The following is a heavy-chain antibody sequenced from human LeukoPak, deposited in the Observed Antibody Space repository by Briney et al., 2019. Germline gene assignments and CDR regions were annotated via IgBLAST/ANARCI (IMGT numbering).Heavy chain of an antibody. D-gene: IGHD2-15*01. CDR1: GCIVSSSY. V-gene: IGHV3-53*01. J-gene: IGHJ4*02. CDR3: ARDLNSGGSF. CDR2: IHSGGNT. Sequence: AGGSLRLSCAASGCIVSSSYMSWVRQAPGKGLEWVSVIHSGGNTYYADSVKGRFTISRDNSKNTLYLQMNSLRAEDTAVYYCARDLNSGGSFWGQGTLVTVSS.